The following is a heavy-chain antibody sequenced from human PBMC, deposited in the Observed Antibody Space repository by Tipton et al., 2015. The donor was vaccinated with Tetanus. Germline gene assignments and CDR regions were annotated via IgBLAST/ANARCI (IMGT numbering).Heavy chain of an antibody. CDR2: IYPGDSDT. CDR3: ARRLGPYTGDQIWHFDL. V-gene: IGHV5-51*01. CDR1: GYTFTRYW. J-gene: IGHJ2*01. Sequence: QSGAEVKKPGESLKISCKGSGYTFTRYWIGWVRQMPGKGLGWMGIIYPGDSDTRYSPSFQGQVTISADKSITTAYLQWSSLKASDTAMYYCARRLGPYTGDQIWHFDLWGRGTLVTVSS. D-gene: IGHD7-27*01.